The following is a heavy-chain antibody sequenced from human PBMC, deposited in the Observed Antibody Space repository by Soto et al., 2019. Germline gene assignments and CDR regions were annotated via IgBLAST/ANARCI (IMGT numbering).Heavy chain of an antibody. CDR2: IYHSGST. CDR3: RAVAGSGDYYGMDV. D-gene: IGHD6-19*01. J-gene: IGHJ6*02. V-gene: IGHV4-4*02. Sequence: NPSETLSLTCAVSGGSISSSNWWSWVRQPPGKGLEWIGEIYHSGSTNYNPSLKSRVTISVDKSKNQFSLKLGSVTAADTAVYYCRAVAGSGDYYGMDVWGQGTTVTVSS. CDR1: GGSISSSNW.